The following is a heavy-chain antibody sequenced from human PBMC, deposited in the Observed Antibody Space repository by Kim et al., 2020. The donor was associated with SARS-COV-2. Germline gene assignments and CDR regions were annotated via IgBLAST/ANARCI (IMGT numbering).Heavy chain of an antibody. CDR2: IYYSGST. J-gene: IGHJ4*02. V-gene: IGHV4-39*07. Sequence: SETLSLTCTVSGGSISSSSYYWGWIRQPPGKGLEWIGSIYYSGSTYYNPSLKSRVTISVDTSKNQFSLKLSSVTAADTAVYYCARDRGSYYTSNTYFDYWGQGTLVTVSS. CDR1: GGSISSSSYY. CDR3: ARDRGSYYTSNTYFDY. D-gene: IGHD1-26*01.